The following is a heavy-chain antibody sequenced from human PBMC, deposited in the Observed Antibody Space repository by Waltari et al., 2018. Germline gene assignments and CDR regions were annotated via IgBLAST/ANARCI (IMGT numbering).Heavy chain of an antibody. CDR3: ATVGGGNYDTSGHASMFDS. D-gene: IGHD3-22*01. CDR1: GFTFSNYA. J-gene: IGHJ4*03. V-gene: IGHV3-23*04. CDR2: FINSVSST. Sequence: EVQLVESGGGLVQRGGSMRLSCAASGFTFSNYAMAWVRRAPGSGREWVSAFINSVSSTYYAYSCKGRFIISRDKSKNTLYLQRNSLRAEDTAIYYCATVGGGNYDTSGHASMFDSWGHGTLVTVSS.